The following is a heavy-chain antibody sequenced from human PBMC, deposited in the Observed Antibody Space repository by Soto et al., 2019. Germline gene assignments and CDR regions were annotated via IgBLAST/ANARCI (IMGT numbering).Heavy chain of an antibody. Sequence: QVQLVQSGGEVKKPGASVKVSCQASGYTFSDYAISWVRQAPGQGLEWMGWISASTRNTDQAQNFQGRVIMTLDTAVNTAYMELRSLRSEDTAVYYCVRGYFSVGSCYACWQFDLWGRGTLVTVSS. CDR2: ISASTRNT. CDR3: VRGYFSVGSCYACWQFDL. J-gene: IGHJ2*01. D-gene: IGHD2-15*01. V-gene: IGHV1-18*01. CDR1: GYTFSDYA.